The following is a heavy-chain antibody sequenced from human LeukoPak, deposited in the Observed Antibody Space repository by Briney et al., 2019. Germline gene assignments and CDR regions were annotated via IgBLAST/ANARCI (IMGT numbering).Heavy chain of an antibody. CDR2: TKPDGSAE. Sequence: GGSLRLSCAASGFTFRNYWMGWVRQAPGKGLEWVANTKPDGSAEYYVDSVRGRFTTSRDNANNFLYLQMNSLRAEDTAVYYCARMQLVEYYYYGMDVWGQGTTVTVSS. J-gene: IGHJ6*02. V-gene: IGHV3-7*01. CDR1: GFTFRNYW. CDR3: ARMQLVEYYYYGMDV. D-gene: IGHD6-13*01.